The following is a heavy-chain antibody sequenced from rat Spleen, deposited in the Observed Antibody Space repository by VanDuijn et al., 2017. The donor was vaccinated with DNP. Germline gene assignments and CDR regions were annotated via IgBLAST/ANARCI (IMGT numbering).Heavy chain of an antibody. CDR3: ARDTTVPH. Sequence: EVQLQESGPGLVKPSQSLSLTCSVTGYSITSSYRWNWIRKFPGNKLEWMGSVNSAGTTNYNPSLKSRISITRDTSKNQLFLQVNSVTTEDTATYDCARDTTVPHWGQGVMVTVSS. D-gene: IGHD1-1*01. CDR1: GYSITSSYR. CDR2: VNSAGTT. V-gene: IGHV3-3*01. J-gene: IGHJ2*01.